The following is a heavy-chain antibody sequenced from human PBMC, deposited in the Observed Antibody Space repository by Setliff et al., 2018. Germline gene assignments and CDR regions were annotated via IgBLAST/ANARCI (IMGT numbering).Heavy chain of an antibody. CDR3: ARGGVAAAGKKGVFEH. J-gene: IGHJ4*02. D-gene: IGHD6-13*01. Sequence: ASVKVSCKASGYTFSDFGISWVRLAPGQGLEWMGWISPYTGRTFYAPHFQDRVIMTTDTSTNTAYLDLRSLRSDDTAVYYCARGGVAAAGKKGVFEHWGQGTLVTVSS. V-gene: IGHV1-18*01. CDR1: GYTFSDFG. CDR2: ISPYTGRT.